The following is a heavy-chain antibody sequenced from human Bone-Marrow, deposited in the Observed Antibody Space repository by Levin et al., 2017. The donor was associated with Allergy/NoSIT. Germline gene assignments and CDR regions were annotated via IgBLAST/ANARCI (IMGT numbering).Heavy chain of an antibody. Sequence: SVKVSCKASGGAFSSYAISWVRQAPGQGLEWMGGIIPIFGTANYAQKFQGRVTITADESTSTAYMELSSLRSEDTAVYYCARIEGAARPLDYWGQGTLVTVSS. D-gene: IGHD6-6*01. J-gene: IGHJ4*02. CDR1: GGAFSSYA. CDR2: IIPIFGTA. CDR3: ARIEGAARPLDY. V-gene: IGHV1-69*13.